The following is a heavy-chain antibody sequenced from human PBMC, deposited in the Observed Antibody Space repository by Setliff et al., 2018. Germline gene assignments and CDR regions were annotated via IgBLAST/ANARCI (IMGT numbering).Heavy chain of an antibody. Sequence: GGSLRLSCAASGFSFSTYWMSWVRQAPGKGLEWVANIKQDGRDKYYVDSVKGRFTISRDNAKNSLYLQRNDLRAEDTAVYYCARGGYSYGYWGQGTLVTVSS. CDR3: ARGGYSYGY. CDR2: IKQDGRDK. D-gene: IGHD5-18*01. CDR1: GFSFSTYW. V-gene: IGHV3-7*04. J-gene: IGHJ4*02.